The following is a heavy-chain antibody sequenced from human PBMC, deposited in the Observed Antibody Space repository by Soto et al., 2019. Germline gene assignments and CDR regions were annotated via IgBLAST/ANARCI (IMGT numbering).Heavy chain of an antibody. V-gene: IGHV1-18*01. Sequence: ASVKVSCKASGYTFTSYGISWVRQAPGQGLEWMGWISAYNGNTNYAQKLQGRVTMTTDTSTSTAYMELRSLRSDDTAVYYCARVYFDWLLVGYFDYWGQGTLVTVSS. D-gene: IGHD3-9*01. CDR2: ISAYNGNT. J-gene: IGHJ4*02. CDR1: GYTFTSYG. CDR3: ARVYFDWLLVGYFDY.